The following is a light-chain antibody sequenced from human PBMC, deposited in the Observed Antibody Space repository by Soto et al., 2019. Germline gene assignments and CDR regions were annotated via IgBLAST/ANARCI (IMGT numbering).Light chain of an antibody. J-gene: IGLJ1*01. Sequence: QSVLTQPPSVSGSPGQSVTISCTGTISDAGFYARVSWYQQPPGTAPKLLIYDVTSRPSGVPDRFSGSRSGKTASLTISGLQAEDEADYYCSSYKSSSTYVFGPGTKVTVL. V-gene: IGLV2-18*02. CDR2: DVT. CDR3: SSYKSSSTYV. CDR1: ISDAGFYAR.